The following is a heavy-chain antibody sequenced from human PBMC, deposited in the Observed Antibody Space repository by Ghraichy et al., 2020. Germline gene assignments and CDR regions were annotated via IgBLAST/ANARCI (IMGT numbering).Heavy chain of an antibody. J-gene: IGHJ3*02. V-gene: IGHV3-23*01. D-gene: IGHD3-9*01. Sequence: GESPNISCAASGFTFSAYAMSWVRQAPGKGLEWVSAISGSGGITYYADSVKGRFTISRDNSKNTPYLQMNSLRAEDTAVYYCAKGFRYYSFLTGYLSAGIHDAFDIWGQGTMVTVSS. CDR1: GFTFSAYA. CDR3: AKGFRYYSFLTGYLSAGIHDAFDI. CDR2: ISGSGGIT.